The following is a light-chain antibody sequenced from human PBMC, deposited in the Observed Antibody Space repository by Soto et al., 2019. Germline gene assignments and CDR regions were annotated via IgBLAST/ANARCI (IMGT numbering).Light chain of an antibody. V-gene: IGKV3-15*01. J-gene: IGKJ5*01. CDR1: QGVTTN. Sequence: EIVMTQSPASLSVSPGERVTLSCRAGQGVTTNFAWYQQKSGQSPRLLIYDVSTRATGVPARFSGTGSETDFTHTISGLQSEDSAVYFCQQYNNSPFSFGQGTRLEIK. CDR2: DVS. CDR3: QQYNNSPFS.